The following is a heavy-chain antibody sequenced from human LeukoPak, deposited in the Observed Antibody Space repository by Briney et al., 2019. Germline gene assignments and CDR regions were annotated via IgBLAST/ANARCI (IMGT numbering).Heavy chain of an antibody. Sequence: GGSLRLSCAASGFTFSTYAMSWVRPAPGKGLEWVSTIIGSGDSTYYADSVKGRFTISRDNSKNTLYLQVNSLRAEDTAFYYCAKHLSSSSRYYYDSWGQGTLVTVSS. J-gene: IGHJ4*02. CDR2: IIGSGDST. D-gene: IGHD6-13*01. CDR1: GFTFSTYA. V-gene: IGHV3-23*01. CDR3: AKHLSSSSRYYYDS.